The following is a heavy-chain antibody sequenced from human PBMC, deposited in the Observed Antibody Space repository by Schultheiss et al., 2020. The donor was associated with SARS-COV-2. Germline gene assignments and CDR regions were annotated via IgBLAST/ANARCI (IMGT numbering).Heavy chain of an antibody. V-gene: IGHV4-34*01. CDR3: ARGGGDSGYYYDY. CDR2: INPSGST. CDR1: GGSFSGFY. J-gene: IGHJ4*02. D-gene: IGHD3-22*01. Sequence: SQTLSLTCAAYGGSFSGFYWSWIRQPPGKGLEWIGEINPSGSTNYNPSLNSRVSISVDTSKSQFSLKLNSVTAADTAVYYCARGGGDSGYYYDYWGQGTLVTVSS.